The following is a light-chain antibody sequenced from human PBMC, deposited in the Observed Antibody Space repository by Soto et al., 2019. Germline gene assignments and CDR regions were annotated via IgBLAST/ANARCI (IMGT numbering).Light chain of an antibody. Sequence: EIVMTQSPATLSVSPGERDTLSCRASQSVSSNLAWYQQKPGQAPRLLIYGASTRATGIPARFSGSGSGTEFTLTISSLQSEDFAVYYCQQYNNWPLTFGPGTKVDI. CDR2: GAS. CDR1: QSVSSN. J-gene: IGKJ3*01. CDR3: QQYNNWPLT. V-gene: IGKV3-15*01.